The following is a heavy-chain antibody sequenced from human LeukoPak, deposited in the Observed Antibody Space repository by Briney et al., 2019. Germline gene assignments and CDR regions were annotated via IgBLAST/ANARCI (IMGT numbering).Heavy chain of an antibody. CDR3: ARDDEWYGSGSYYRFDP. Sequence: SVKVSCKASGGTFSSYAISWVRQAPGQGLEWMGRIIPIFGTANYAQKFQGRVTITTDEFTSTAYMELSSLRSEDTAVYYCARDDEWYGSGSYYRFDPWGQGTLVTVSS. J-gene: IGHJ5*02. CDR1: GGTFSSYA. V-gene: IGHV1-69*05. D-gene: IGHD3-10*01. CDR2: IIPIFGTA.